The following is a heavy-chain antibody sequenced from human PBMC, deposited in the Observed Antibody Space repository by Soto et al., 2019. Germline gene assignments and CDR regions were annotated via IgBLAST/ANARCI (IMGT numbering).Heavy chain of an antibody. D-gene: IGHD5-12*01. J-gene: IGHJ4*02. V-gene: IGHV4-39*01. CDR1: GGSISSSSYY. CDR3: VRRNSGYDFDY. Sequence: PSETLSLTCTVSGGSISSSSYYWGWIRQPPGKGLEWIGSIYYSGSTDYNPSLKSRVTISVDTAKNQFSLKMSSVTAADTAVYYCVRRNSGYDFDYWGQGTLVTVSS. CDR2: IYYSGST.